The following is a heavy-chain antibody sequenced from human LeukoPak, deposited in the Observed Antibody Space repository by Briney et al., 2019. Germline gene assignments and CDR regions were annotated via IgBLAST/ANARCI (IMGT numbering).Heavy chain of an antibody. D-gene: IGHD2-15*01. CDR3: ARKGGPFDY. V-gene: IGHV4-59*01. CDR2: IYYNGTT. CDR1: GGTIRYYY. Sequence: SETLSLTCTVSGGTIRYYYWSWIRQSPGKGLEWIGYIYYNGTTNYNPSLKSRVTISVDMSKNQFSLKMSSVTAADTAVYYCARKGGPFDYWGQGRLVTVSS. J-gene: IGHJ4*02.